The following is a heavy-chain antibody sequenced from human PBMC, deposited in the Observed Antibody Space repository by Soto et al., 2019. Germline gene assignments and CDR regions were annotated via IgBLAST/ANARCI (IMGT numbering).Heavy chain of an antibody. CDR3: ARDFELGTYDH. CDR1: GFTFDEYG. CDR2: INWNGANT. V-gene: IGHV3-20*04. D-gene: IGHD7-27*01. Sequence: EVQLVESGGTVVRPGGSLRLSCAASGFTFDEYGMTWVRQAPGKGLEWVSGINWNGANTQYADSVRGRFTISRDNAKNSLYLQMNGLRAEDTAFYYCARDFELGTYDHWGQGTLVTVSS. J-gene: IGHJ4*02.